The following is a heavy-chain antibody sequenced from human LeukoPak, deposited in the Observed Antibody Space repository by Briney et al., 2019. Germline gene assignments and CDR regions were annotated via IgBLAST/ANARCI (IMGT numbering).Heavy chain of an antibody. CDR3: ARAVASFDY. V-gene: IGHV3-21*01. D-gene: IGHD4-23*01. CDR2: ITSSGDI. Sequence: NPGGSLRLSCEASGFTFSSFNMNWVRQAPGKGLEWVSSITSSGDIYYADSVKGRFTISRDNAKNSLYLQMNSLRVEDTAVYYCARAVASFDYWGQGTLVTVSS. CDR1: GFTFSSFN. J-gene: IGHJ4*02.